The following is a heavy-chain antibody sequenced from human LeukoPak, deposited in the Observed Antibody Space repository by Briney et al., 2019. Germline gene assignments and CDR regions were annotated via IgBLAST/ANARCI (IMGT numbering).Heavy chain of an antibody. CDR1: GGSISSYY. CDR3: ARDRRWLREANWFDP. CDR2: IYYSGST. J-gene: IGHJ5*02. D-gene: IGHD5-24*01. Sequence: PSETLSLTCTVSGGSISSYYWSWIRQPPGKGLEWIGYIYYSGSTNYNPSLKSRVTISVDTSKNQFSLKLSSVTAADTAVYYCARDRRWLREANWFDPWAREPWSPSPQ. V-gene: IGHV4-59*01.